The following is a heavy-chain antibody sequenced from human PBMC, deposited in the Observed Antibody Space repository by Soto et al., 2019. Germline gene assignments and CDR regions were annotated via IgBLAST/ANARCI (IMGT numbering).Heavy chain of an antibody. J-gene: IGHJ5*01. CDR1: GGSISTYY. CDR2: IFDSGST. Sequence: PSETLSLTCTVSGGSISTYYWNWIRQPPGKGLEWIGCIFDSGSTIYNPSLKSRVTISVDTSKNQFSLKLSPVTAADTAVYYCARSHCSGGNCPTGHNWFDSWGQVNLVTVSS. CDR3: ARSHCSGGNCPTGHNWFDS. V-gene: IGHV4-59*08. D-gene: IGHD2-15*01.